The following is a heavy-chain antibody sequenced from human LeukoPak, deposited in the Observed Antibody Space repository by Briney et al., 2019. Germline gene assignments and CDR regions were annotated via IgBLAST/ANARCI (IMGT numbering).Heavy chain of an antibody. J-gene: IGHJ4*02. D-gene: IGHD4/OR15-4a*01. V-gene: IGHV3-73*01. CDR1: GFTFSGSA. Sequence: GGSLRLSCAASGFTFSGSAMHWVRQASGKGLEWVGRIRSKANSYATAYAASVKGRFTISRDDSKNTAYLQMNSLRAEDTAVYYCARRAGAYSHPYDYWGQGTLVTVSS. CDR3: ARRAGAYSHPYDY. CDR2: IRSKANSYAT.